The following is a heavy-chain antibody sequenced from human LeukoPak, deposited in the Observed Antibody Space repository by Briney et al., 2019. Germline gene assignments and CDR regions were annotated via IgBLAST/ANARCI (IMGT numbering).Heavy chain of an antibody. D-gene: IGHD3-22*01. J-gene: IGHJ3*02. V-gene: IGHV4-39*01. CDR2: IYYSGST. CDR1: GGSISSSSYY. CDR3: ARLSMIVVVITSGAFDI. Sequence: PSETLSLTCTVSGGSISSSSYYWGWIRQPPGKGLEWIGSIYYSGSTYYNPSLKSRVTISVDTSKNQFSLKLSSVTAADTAVYYCARLSMIVVVITSGAFDIWGQGTMVTVSS.